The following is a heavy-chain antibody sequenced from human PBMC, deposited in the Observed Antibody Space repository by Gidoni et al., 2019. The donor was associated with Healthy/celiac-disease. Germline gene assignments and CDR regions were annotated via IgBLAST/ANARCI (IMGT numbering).Heavy chain of an antibody. CDR2: INSDGSST. Sequence: EVQLVESGGGLVQPGGSLRLPCAASGFTFSSYWMHWVRQAPGKGLVWVSRINSDGSSTSYADSVKGRFTISRDNAKNTLYLQMNSLRAEDTAVYYCARVPRGTPAWYFDYWGQGTLVTVSS. D-gene: IGHD3-16*01. J-gene: IGHJ4*02. CDR1: GFTFSSYW. CDR3: ARVPRGTPAWYFDY. V-gene: IGHV3-74*01.